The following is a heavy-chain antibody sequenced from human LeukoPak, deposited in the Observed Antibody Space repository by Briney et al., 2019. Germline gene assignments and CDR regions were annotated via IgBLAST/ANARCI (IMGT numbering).Heavy chain of an antibody. CDR3: ARDPDDFDYGMDV. CDR1: GFTFSSYS. D-gene: IGHD3-3*01. V-gene: IGHV3-21*01. CDR2: ISSSSSYI. J-gene: IGHJ6*02. Sequence: GGSLRLSCAASGFTFSSYSMNWVRQAAGKGLEWVSSISSSSSYIYYADSVKGRFTISRDNAKNSLYLQMNSLRAEDTAVYYCARDPDDFDYGMDVWGQGTTVTVSS.